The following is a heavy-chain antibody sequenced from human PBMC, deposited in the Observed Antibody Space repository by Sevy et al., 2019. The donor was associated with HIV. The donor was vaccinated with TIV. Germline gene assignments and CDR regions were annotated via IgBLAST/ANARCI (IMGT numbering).Heavy chain of an antibody. CDR3: AKDLGDYVWGTFREN. CDR2: ISGSGGST. V-gene: IGHV3-23*01. D-gene: IGHD3-16*02. Sequence: GGSLRLSCAASGFTFSSCAMTWVRQAPGKGLEWVSAISGSGGSTYYAGSVKGRFTISRDNSKNTLYLQMNSVRVEDTAVYYCAKDLGDYVWGTFRENWGQGTLVTVSS. J-gene: IGHJ4*02. CDR1: GFTFSSCA.